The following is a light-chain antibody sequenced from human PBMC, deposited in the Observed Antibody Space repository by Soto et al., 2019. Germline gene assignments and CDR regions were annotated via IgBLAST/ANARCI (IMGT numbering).Light chain of an antibody. CDR1: SSDVGGYDF. CDR3: SSYTTSSAYV. J-gene: IGLJ1*01. Sequence: QSALTQPASVSGSPGQSISISCAGTSSDVGGYDFVSWYQQHPGKAPKLMIYEVSNRPSGVSNRFSGSKSGNTASLTISARQAEDEADYYCSSYTTSSAYVFGTGTKLTVL. V-gene: IGLV2-14*01. CDR2: EVS.